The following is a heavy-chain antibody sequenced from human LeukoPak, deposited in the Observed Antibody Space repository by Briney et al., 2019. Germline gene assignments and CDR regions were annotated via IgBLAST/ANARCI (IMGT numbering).Heavy chain of an antibody. D-gene: IGHD6-19*01. Sequence: SGPTLVISTQTLTLTCTFSGFSLSPPGVGVAWIRQPPCKALDWLILIFSTDDKRYNISLKNRLTITKDTSKNQVVLKMTNMGPVDTATYYCAHTANSGWYEFDSWGQGTLVTVSS. CDR2: IFSTDDK. V-gene: IGHV2-5*01. CDR3: AHTANSGWYEFDS. J-gene: IGHJ4*02. CDR1: GFSLSPPGVG.